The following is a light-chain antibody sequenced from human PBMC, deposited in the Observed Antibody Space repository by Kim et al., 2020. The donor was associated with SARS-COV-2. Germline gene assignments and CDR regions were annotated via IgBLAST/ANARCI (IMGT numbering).Light chain of an antibody. CDR3: QEYKSDSWT. Sequence: GDRVTITCRASQSINIWLAWYQQKPGKAPNLLIYDASILESVVPSRFSGSGSGTQFTLTISSLQPDDFATYYCQEYKSDSWTFGQGTKVDIK. V-gene: IGKV1-5*01. CDR2: DAS. J-gene: IGKJ1*01. CDR1: QSINIW.